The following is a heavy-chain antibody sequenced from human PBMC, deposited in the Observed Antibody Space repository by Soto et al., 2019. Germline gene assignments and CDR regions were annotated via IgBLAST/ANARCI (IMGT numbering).Heavy chain of an antibody. CDR2: HSNDGITN. Sequence: QVQLVESGGGVVQPGRSLRLSCAASTTTFSSSDWHWVRQAPGRGLEWVAFHSNDGITNTYGDSVKGRFTISRDNSEKMVFLQMNSLRSEDTAIFYCAKDGPDVEVDVWGQGTTVTVSS. V-gene: IGHV3-30*18. CDR3: AKDGPDVEVDV. CDR1: TTTFSSSD. J-gene: IGHJ6*02.